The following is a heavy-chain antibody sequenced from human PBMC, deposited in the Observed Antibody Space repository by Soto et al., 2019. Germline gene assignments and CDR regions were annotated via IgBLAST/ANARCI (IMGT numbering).Heavy chain of an antibody. CDR2: ISYDGRNR. J-gene: IGHJ4*02. Sequence: QVQLVESGGGVVQPGRSLRLSCAASGFVFSSYGIHWVRQAPGKGLEWVAGISYDGRNRYYTDSVKGRFTISRDNSMNTLYLQMNSLRAEDTAVYYCAKDTYSDDSGGYYVFDYWGQGTLVAVSS. V-gene: IGHV3-30*18. CDR3: AKDTYSDDSGGYYVFDY. D-gene: IGHD3-22*01. CDR1: GFVFSSYG.